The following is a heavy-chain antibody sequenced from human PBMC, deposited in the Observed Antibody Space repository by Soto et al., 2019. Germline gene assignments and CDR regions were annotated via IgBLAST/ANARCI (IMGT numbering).Heavy chain of an antibody. CDR3: GRDGGYSSGWFFDY. CDR2: ISYDGSNK. V-gene: IGHV3-30-3*01. J-gene: IGHJ4*02. D-gene: IGHD6-19*01. Sequence: QVQLVESGGGVVQPGRSLRLSCAASGFTFSSYAMHWVRQAPGKGLEWVAVISYDGSNKYYADSVKGRFTISRDNSKNTLYLQMNSLRAEDTAVYYCGRDGGYSSGWFFDYWGQGTLVTVSS. CDR1: GFTFSSYA.